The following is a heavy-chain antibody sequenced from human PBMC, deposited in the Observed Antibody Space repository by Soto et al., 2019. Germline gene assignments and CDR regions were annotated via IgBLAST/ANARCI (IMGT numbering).Heavy chain of an antibody. CDR1: GGTLRSHA. D-gene: IGHD2-2*02. CDR2: IIPIFGSP. Sequence: QVQLVQSGAEVKKPGSSVRVSCKASGGTLRSHAINWVRQAPGQGLEWMGGIIPIFGSPNYAQKFQGRVTITADESSITAYMALSSLRSEDTAVYYCSGKVAIPYFHGMDVWGQGATVTVSS. CDR3: SGKVAIPYFHGMDV. V-gene: IGHV1-69*01. J-gene: IGHJ6*02.